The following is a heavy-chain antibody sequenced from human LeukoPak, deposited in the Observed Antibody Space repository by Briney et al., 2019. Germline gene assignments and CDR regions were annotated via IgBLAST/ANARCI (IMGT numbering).Heavy chain of an antibody. CDR3: ARDRAVAEDY. Sequence: GGSLRLSCAASGFTFSDYAMTWVRQAPGKGLEWVSVISGSGGSTYYADSVKGRFTISRDNSKNTLYLQMNSLRAEDTAVYYCARDRAVAEDYWGQGTLVTVSS. V-gene: IGHV3-23*01. CDR1: GFTFSDYA. D-gene: IGHD6-19*01. CDR2: ISGSGGST. J-gene: IGHJ4*02.